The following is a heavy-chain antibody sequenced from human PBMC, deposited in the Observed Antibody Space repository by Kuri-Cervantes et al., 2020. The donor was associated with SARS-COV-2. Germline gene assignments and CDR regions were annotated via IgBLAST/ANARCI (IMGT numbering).Heavy chain of an antibody. J-gene: IGHJ3*02. Sequence: SQTLSLTCAVYGGSFSGYYWSWIRQPPGKGLEWIGEINHSGSTNYNPSLKSRVTISVDTSKNQFSLKLSSVTAADTAVYYCARYDQWGDPFDIWGQGTMVTVSS. CDR2: INHSGST. V-gene: IGHV4-34*01. CDR3: ARYDQWGDPFDI. D-gene: IGHD1-26*01. CDR1: GGSFSGYY.